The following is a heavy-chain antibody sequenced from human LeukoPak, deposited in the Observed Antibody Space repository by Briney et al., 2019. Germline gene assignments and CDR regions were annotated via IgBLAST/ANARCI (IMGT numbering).Heavy chain of an antibody. CDR2: ISSSSSYT. CDR3: ARVMFPSGWYSPLGD. CDR1: GFTFSDYY. V-gene: IGHV3-11*06. Sequence: GGSLRLSCAASGFTFSDYYMSWIRQAPEKGLEWVSYISSSSSYTNYADSVKGRFTISRDNAKNSLYLQMNSLRAEDTAVYYCARVMFPSGWYSPLGDWGQGTLVTVSS. D-gene: IGHD6-19*01. J-gene: IGHJ4*02.